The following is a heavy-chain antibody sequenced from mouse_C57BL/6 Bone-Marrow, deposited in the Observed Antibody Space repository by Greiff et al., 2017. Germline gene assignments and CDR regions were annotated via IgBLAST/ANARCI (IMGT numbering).Heavy chain of an antibody. CDR1: GYTFTSYW. J-gene: IGHJ1*03. Sequence: VQLQQPGAELVKPGASVKLSCKASGYTFTSYWMQWVKQRPGQGLEWIGEIDPSDSYTNYNQKFKGKATLTVDTSSSTAYMQLSSLTSEDSAVYYCAREDYGSTFEVWGTGTTVTVSS. V-gene: IGHV1-50*01. CDR2: IDPSDSYT. CDR3: AREDYGSTFEV. D-gene: IGHD1-1*01.